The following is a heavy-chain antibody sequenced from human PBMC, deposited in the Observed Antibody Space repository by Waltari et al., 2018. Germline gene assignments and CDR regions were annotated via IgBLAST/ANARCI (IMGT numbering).Heavy chain of an antibody. J-gene: IGHJ4*02. Sequence: QLQLQESGQGLVKPSETLSLTCTVTGGSTSSSSYYWAWIRQPPGKGLEWIGSIYYSGSTYYNPSLQSRVTISVDTSKNQFSLKLSSVTAADTAVYYCATPDSGAIFSYWGQGTLVTVSS. V-gene: IGHV4-39*01. CDR3: ATPDSGAIFSY. CDR2: IYYSGST. D-gene: IGHD6-19*01. CDR1: GGSTSSSSYY.